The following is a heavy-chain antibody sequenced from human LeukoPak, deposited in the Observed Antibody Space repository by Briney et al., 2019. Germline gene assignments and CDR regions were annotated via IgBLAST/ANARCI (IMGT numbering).Heavy chain of an antibody. J-gene: IGHJ4*02. CDR2: ISSSSSTI. CDR3: ARRLVPASRALDY. CDR1: GFTFSSYS. V-gene: IGHV3-48*01. D-gene: IGHD2-2*01. Sequence: PGGSLTLSCAASGFTFSSYSMNWVRQAPGKGLEWVSYISSSSSTIYYADSVKGRFTISRDNAKNSLYLQMNSLRAEDTAVYYCARRLVPASRALDYWGQGTLVTVSS.